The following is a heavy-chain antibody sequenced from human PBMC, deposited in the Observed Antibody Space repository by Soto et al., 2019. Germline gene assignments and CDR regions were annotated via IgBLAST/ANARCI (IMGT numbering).Heavy chain of an antibody. Sequence: GGSLRLSCAASGFTFSSYWMSWVRQAPGKGLEWVANIKQDGSEKYYVDSVKGRFTISRDNAKNSLYLQMNSLRAEDTAVYYCARVVRIAVAGYFDYWGQGALVTVSS. CDR3: ARVVRIAVAGYFDY. D-gene: IGHD6-19*01. CDR2: IKQDGSEK. CDR1: GFTFSSYW. J-gene: IGHJ4*02. V-gene: IGHV3-7*03.